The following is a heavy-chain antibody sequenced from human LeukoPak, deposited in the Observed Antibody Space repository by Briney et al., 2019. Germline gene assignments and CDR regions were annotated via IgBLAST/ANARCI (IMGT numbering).Heavy chain of an antibody. D-gene: IGHD5-24*01. V-gene: IGHV3-23*01. CDR2: ISGSGDTT. J-gene: IGHJ4*02. CDR1: GLTFRSYA. CDR3: AKDRGYNYPFRYFDY. Sequence: GRSLRLSCAASGLTFRSYAMTWVRQAPGKGLEWVSTISGSGDTTYFADSVKGRFTISRDNSKNRLYLQMNSLRDEDTAVYYCAKDRGYNYPFRYFDYWGQGTLITVSS.